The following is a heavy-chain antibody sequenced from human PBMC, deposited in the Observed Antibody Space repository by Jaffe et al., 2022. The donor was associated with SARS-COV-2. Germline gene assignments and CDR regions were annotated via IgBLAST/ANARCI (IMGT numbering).Heavy chain of an antibody. CDR2: MSSNDDII. J-gene: IGHJ6*04. Sequence: QVQLVESGGDLVKPGGSLRLSCAASGFTLRDHYMSWIRQAPGKGLEWISYMSSNDDIIYYADSVKGRFTISRDNAKNSLSLQLNSLRVDDTAVYYCARVFYGPVTSFDYYHYRLDVWGKGTPVTVSS. CDR1: GFTLRDHY. CDR3: ARVFYGPVTSFDYYHYRLDV. D-gene: IGHD3-10*01. V-gene: IGHV3-11*01.